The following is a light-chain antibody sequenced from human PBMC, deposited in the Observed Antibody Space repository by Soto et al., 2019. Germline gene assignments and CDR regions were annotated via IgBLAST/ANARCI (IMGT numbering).Light chain of an antibody. V-gene: IGLV2-14*01. CDR1: SSDVGGYNY. CDR2: EVN. Sequence: QSALTQPASVSGSLGQSITISCTGSSSDVGGYNYVSWYQQHTGKAPKLMIYEVNNRPSGVSTRFSGSKSGNTASLTISGLQAEDEADYYCSSFTSSSTQVLGGGTKLTVL. J-gene: IGLJ3*02. CDR3: SSFTSSSTQV.